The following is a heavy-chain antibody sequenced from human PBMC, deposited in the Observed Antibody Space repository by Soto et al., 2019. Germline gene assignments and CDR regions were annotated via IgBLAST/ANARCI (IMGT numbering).Heavy chain of an antibody. J-gene: IGHJ6*02. D-gene: IGHD6-19*01. Sequence: LRLSCAASGITFSSYWMFWVRQAPGTGLEWVANIKQDGSEKYYVDSVKGRFTISRDNAKKSLYLQMNSLRVEDTAVYYCARGSMGWADNHYGVDVWGQGTTVTVSS. CDR1: GITFSSYW. CDR2: IKQDGSEK. CDR3: ARGSMGWADNHYGVDV. V-gene: IGHV3-7*01.